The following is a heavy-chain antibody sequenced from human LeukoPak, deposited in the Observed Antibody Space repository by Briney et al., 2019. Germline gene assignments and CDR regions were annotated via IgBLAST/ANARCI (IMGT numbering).Heavy chain of an antibody. Sequence: SETLSLTCAVYGGSFSGYYWSWIRQPPGKGLEWIGEIDHSGSTNYNPSLKSRVTISVDTSKNQFSLKLSSVTAADTAVYYCARANSGWSINFDYWDQGTLVTVSS. CDR2: IDHSGST. CDR1: GGSFSGYY. V-gene: IGHV4-34*01. D-gene: IGHD6-19*01. J-gene: IGHJ4*02. CDR3: ARANSGWSINFDY.